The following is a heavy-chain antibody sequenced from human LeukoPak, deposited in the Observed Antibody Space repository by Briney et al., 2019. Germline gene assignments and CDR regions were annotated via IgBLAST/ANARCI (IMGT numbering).Heavy chain of an antibody. D-gene: IGHD1-26*01. J-gene: IGHJ4*02. V-gene: IGHV4-30-2*01. CDR2: IYHSGST. CDR1: GGSISSGGYS. CDR3: ARGWELLFL. Sequence: SETLSLTCAVSGGSISSGGYSWSWIRQPPGKGLEWIGYIYHSGSTNYNPSLKSRVTISVDTSKNQFSLKLNSVTAADTAVYYCARGWELLFLWGQGTLVTVSS.